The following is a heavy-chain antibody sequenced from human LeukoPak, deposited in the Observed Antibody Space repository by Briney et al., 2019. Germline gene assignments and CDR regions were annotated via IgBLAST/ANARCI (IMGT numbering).Heavy chain of an antibody. Sequence: ASVKVSCKASGYTFTGYYMHWVRQAPGQGLEWMGWINPNSGGANYAQKFQGRVTITADESTSTAYMELSSLRSEDTAVYYCARNDDSSGYYPNWFDPWGQGTLVTVSS. CDR1: GYTFTGYY. D-gene: IGHD3-22*01. CDR2: INPNSGGA. CDR3: ARNDDSSGYYPNWFDP. V-gene: IGHV1-2*02. J-gene: IGHJ5*02.